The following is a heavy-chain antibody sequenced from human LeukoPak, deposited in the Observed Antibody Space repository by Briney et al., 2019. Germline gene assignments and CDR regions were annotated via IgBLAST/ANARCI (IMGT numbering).Heavy chain of an antibody. CDR3: ARDSSSSGFDY. J-gene: IGHJ4*02. V-gene: IGHV3-48*01. CDR2: ITNSGNSK. D-gene: IGHD6-6*01. Sequence: GGSLRLSCAASEFTFSSYSMNWVRQAPGKGLEWVSYITNSGNSKSYADSVKGRFTISRDNTKNSLYLQMNSLRAEDTAVYYCARDSSSSGFDYWGQGTLVTVSS. CDR1: EFTFSSYS.